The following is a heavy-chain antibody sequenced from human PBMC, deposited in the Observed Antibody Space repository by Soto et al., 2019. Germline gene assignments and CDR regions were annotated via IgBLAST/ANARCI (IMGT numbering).Heavy chain of an antibody. CDR3: ARDSRAAAGNRRYYFDY. D-gene: IGHD6-13*01. CDR1: GGSLSSSRW. CDR2: IYHTGNT. V-gene: IGHV4-4*02. J-gene: IGHJ4*02. Sequence: PXXTLSLPCAVSGGSLSSSRWWSWVLQPPVKGLEWIGEIYHTGNTNYNPSLESRVTISVDKSKNQFYLNLNSVTAADTAVYYGARDSRAAAGNRRYYFDYWGQGTLGTVSS.